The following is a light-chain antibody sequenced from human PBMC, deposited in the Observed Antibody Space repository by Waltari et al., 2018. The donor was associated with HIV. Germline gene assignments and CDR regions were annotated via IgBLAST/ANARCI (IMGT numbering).Light chain of an antibody. CDR1: STPLGSNP. CDR3: AAWDDSLSGRV. Sequence: SVLTQPPSASGTPGQRVTISCSGSSTPLGSNPVNWYPQLPGTAPKLLTHNNNERPSGVPDRFSGSRSGTSASRAISGLQSEDEADYYCAAWDDSLSGRVFGGGTKLTVL. J-gene: IGLJ2*01. CDR2: NNN. V-gene: IGLV1-44*01.